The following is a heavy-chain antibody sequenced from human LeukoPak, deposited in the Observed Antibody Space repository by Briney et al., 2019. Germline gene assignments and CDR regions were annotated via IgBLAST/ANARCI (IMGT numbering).Heavy chain of an antibody. CDR3: ARDYSSGYYNYFDY. CDR1: TLILTIYC. Sequence: GKSMRLSCVLSTLILTIYCMDCVRPPPGKWLGWVAATWNDVSNTNYANSVTGRFSISRDNSKNTLYLQMNSLRAEDTAVYYCARDYSSGYYNYFDYWGQGTLVTVSS. CDR2: TWNDVSNT. V-gene: IGHV3-33*01. J-gene: IGHJ4*02. D-gene: IGHD3-22*01.